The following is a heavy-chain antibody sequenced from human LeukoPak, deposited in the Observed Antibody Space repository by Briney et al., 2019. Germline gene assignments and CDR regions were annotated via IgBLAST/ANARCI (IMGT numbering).Heavy chain of an antibody. CDR3: AKYMAGRPSLYYYYYGMDV. CDR1: GFTFTSYA. Sequence: PGGSLRLSCVASGFTFTSYAMNWVRQAPGKGLEWVSTVSGSGGITYYADSVKGRFTISRDNSKNTLYLQMNSLRAEDTAVYYCAKYMAGRPSLYYYYYGMDVWGQGTTVTVSS. J-gene: IGHJ6*02. V-gene: IGHV3-23*01. D-gene: IGHD6-19*01. CDR2: VSGSGGIT.